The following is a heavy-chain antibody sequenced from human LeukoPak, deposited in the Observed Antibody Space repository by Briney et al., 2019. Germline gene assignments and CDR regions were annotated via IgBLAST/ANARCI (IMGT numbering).Heavy chain of an antibody. D-gene: IGHD6-13*01. CDR3: VRDLAAAGTWFDY. V-gene: IGHV3-21*05. CDR1: GFIFRSYD. CDR2: IGGRTNYI. Sequence: GGSLRLSCEASGFIFRSYDMAWVRQAPGKGLDWIAYIGGRTNYIFYADSVKGRFTISRDNGNNSLFLQMNSLRPEDTAVYYCVRDLAAAGTWFDYWGQGTLVSVSS. J-gene: IGHJ4*02.